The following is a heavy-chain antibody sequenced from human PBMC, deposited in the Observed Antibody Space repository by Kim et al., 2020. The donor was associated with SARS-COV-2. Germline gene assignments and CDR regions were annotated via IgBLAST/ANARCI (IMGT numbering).Heavy chain of an antibody. V-gene: IGHV4-59*08. CDR1: GGSMTTYF. CDR3: ARRYNWKRTLGHAFEI. J-gene: IGHJ3*02. Sequence: SETLSLTCSVSGGSMTTYFWSWIRQPPGNTLEWIGYIYSSGSTNYNPSLKSRVIISIDTSKNQFSLNLSSVTAADTAVYYCARRYNWKRTLGHAFEIWG. CDR2: IYSSGST. D-gene: IGHD1-20*01.